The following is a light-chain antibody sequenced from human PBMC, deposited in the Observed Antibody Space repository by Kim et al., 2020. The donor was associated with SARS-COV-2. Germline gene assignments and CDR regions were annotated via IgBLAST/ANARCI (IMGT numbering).Light chain of an antibody. CDR2: DAS. Sequence: DIQMTQSPSTLSASVGHSVTITCRASQSVSNWLAWYQQKPGRAPKLLIYDASRLESGVPSRFSGSESGTEFTLTISSLQPDDFATYYCQQYNSYPWTFGQGTKVDIK. V-gene: IGKV1-5*01. J-gene: IGKJ1*01. CDR3: QQYNSYPWT. CDR1: QSVSNW.